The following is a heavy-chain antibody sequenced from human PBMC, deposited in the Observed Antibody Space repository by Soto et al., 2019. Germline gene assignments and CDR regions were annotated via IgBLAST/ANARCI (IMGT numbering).Heavy chain of an antibody. Sequence: SVEVSCKASGYTLAGNDMHWARQAPGQRLEWMGWVNASNGDTKYSQKFQGRVTMTRDTSASTAYMELSSLRSDDTAVYYCARGLYNPFDYWGQGTLVTVSS. CDR2: VNASNGDT. D-gene: IGHD1-20*01. V-gene: IGHV1-3*01. CDR3: ARGLYNPFDY. CDR1: GYTLAGND. J-gene: IGHJ4*02.